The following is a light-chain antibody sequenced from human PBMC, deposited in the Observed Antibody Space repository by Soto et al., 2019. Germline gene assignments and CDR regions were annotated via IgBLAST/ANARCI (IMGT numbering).Light chain of an antibody. Sequence: QSALTQPASVSGSPGQSITISCTGTSSDVGGYNHVAWYQQHPGKAPKLIIYDVSNRPSGVSNRFSGSKSGNTASLTFSGLQADDEADYYCSSNTGSRTTPVVFGGGTKLTVL. V-gene: IGLV2-14*01. CDR2: DVS. CDR1: SSDVGGYNH. J-gene: IGLJ2*01. CDR3: SSNTGSRTTPVV.